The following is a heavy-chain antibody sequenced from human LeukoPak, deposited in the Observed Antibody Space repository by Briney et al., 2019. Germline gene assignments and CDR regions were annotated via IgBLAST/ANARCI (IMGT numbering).Heavy chain of an antibody. J-gene: IGHJ3*02. CDR2: TYYRSKWYN. Sequence: SQTLSLTCAISGDSVSSNSAAWNWIRQSPSRGLEWLGRTYYRSKWYNDYAVSVKSRITINPDTSKNQFSLQLNSINSEDTAVYYCAKVAAAGSAFDIWDQGTMVTVSS. D-gene: IGHD6-13*01. CDR1: GDSVSSNSAA. V-gene: IGHV6-1*01. CDR3: AKVAAAGSAFDI.